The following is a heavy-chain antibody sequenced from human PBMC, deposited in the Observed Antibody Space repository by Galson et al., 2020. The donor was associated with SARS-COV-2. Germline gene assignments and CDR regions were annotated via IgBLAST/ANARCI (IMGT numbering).Heavy chain of an antibody. D-gene: IGHD2-15*01. V-gene: IGHV4-31*03. J-gene: IGHJ3*02. CDR1: GGSISSGGYY. Sequence: SETLSLTCTVSGGSISSGGYYWSWIRQHPGKGLEWIGYIYYSGSTYYNPSLKSRVTISVDTSKNQFSLKLSSVTAADTAVYYCARRIIQHAFDIWGQGTMVTVSS. CDR2: IYYSGST. CDR3: ARRIIQHAFDI.